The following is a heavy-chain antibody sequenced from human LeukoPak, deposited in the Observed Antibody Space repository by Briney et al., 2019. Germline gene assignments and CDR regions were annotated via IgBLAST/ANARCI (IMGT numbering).Heavy chain of an antibody. V-gene: IGHV3-48*01. CDR3: ASLGRIAAAKGWFDP. CDR1: GFTFSSYS. D-gene: IGHD6-13*01. J-gene: IGHJ5*02. Sequence: YPGGSLRLSCAASGFTFSSYSMNWVRQAPGKGLEWVSYISSSSSTIYYADSVKGRFTISRDNAKNSLYLQMNSLRAEDTAVYYCASLGRIAAAKGWFDPWGQGTLVTVSS. CDR2: ISSSSSTI.